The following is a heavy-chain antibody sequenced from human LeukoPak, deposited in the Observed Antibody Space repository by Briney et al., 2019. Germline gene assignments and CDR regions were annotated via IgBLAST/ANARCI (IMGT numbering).Heavy chain of an antibody. CDR1: GFTFSSYS. V-gene: IGHV3-21*01. CDR2: ISSSSSYI. D-gene: IGHD6-25*01. CDR3: ARDGPADTDY. Sequence: GGSLRLSCAASGFTFSSYSMNWVRQAPGKGLEWVSSISSSSSYIYYAASVKGRFTISRDNAKNSLYLQMSSLRAEDTAVYYCARDGPADTDYWGQGTLVTVSS. J-gene: IGHJ4*02.